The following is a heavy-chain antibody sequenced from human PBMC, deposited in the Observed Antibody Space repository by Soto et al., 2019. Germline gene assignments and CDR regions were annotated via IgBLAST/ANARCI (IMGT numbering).Heavy chain of an antibody. V-gene: IGHV1-2*02. D-gene: IGHD2-15*01. CDR1: GYTFTGYY. J-gene: IGHJ6*02. CDR3: ASDCSGCSCSSGGMDV. Sequence: ASVKVSCKASGYTFTGYYMHWVRQAPGQGLEWMGWINPSSGGTNYAQKFQGRVTMTRDTSISTAYMELSRLRSDDTAVYYCASDCSGCSCSSGGMDVWGQGTTVTVSS. CDR2: INPSSGGT.